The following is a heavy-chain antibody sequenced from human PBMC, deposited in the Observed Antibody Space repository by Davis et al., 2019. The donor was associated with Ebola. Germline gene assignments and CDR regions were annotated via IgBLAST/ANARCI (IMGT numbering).Heavy chain of an antibody. CDR3: ARDSRWLVPGTYYYYGMDV. CDR2: IYHSGST. J-gene: IGHJ6*02. CDR1: GGSLSSSSYY. D-gene: IGHD6-19*01. Sequence: SETLSLTCTVSGGSLSSSSYYWGWIRQPPGKGLEWIGSIYHSGSTYYNPSLQSRVTISVDTSKNQFSLKLSSLTAADTAVYYCARDSRWLVPGTYYYYGMDVWGQGTTVTVSS. V-gene: IGHV4-39*07.